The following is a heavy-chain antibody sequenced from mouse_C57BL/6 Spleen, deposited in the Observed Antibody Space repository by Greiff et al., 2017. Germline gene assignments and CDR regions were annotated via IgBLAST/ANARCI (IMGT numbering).Heavy chain of an antibody. CDR1: GFTFSSYG. CDR3: ARLSISWYFVV. D-gene: IGHD1-3*01. J-gene: IGHJ1*03. Sequence: EVKLMESGGDLVKPGGSLKLSCAASGFTFSSYGMSWVRQTPDSVKGRFTISRDNAKNTLYLQMSSLKSEGTAMYYCARLSISWYFVVWGTGTTVTVSS. V-gene: IGHV5-6*01.